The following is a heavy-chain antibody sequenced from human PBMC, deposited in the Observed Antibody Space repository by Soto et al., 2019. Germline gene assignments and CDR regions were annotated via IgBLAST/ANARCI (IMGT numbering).Heavy chain of an antibody. Sequence: EVLLVQSGGGLARPGGSLRLSCGASGFTFSASSMNWVRQAPGKGLEWVSSISSSGRKIYYADSVKGRFTISRDNAKNSLYLHMNGLTPADTAVYYCARDLTRESRTDYFDIWSQGSLVTVSS. CDR3: ARDLTRESRTDYFDI. J-gene: IGHJ4*02. CDR1: GFTFSASS. CDR2: ISSSGRKI. V-gene: IGHV3-21*02.